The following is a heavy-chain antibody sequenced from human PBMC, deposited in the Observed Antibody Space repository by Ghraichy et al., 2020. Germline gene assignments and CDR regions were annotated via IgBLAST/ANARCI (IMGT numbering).Heavy chain of an antibody. V-gene: IGHV4-34*01. J-gene: IGHJ4*02. CDR3: ASRDGYCSSTSCYTGDY. CDR2: INHSGST. D-gene: IGHD2-2*02. CDR1: GGSFSGYY. Sequence: SQTLSLTCAVYGGSFSGYYWSWIRQPPGKGLEWIGEINHSGSTNYNPSLKSRVTISVDTSKNQFSLKLSSVTAADTAVYYCASRDGYCSSTSCYTGDYWGQGTLVTVSS.